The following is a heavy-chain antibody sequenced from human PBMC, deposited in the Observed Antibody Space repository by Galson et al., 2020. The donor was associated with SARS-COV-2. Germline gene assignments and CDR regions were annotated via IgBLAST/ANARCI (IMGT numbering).Heavy chain of an antibody. CDR3: AREITAAAGTNWFDP. D-gene: IGHD6-13*01. V-gene: IGHV1-8*01. CDR1: GYTFTSYD. CDR2: MNPNRGNT. J-gene: IGHJ5*02. Sequence: ASVKVSCKASGYTFTSYDINRVRQATGQGLEWMGWMNPNRGNTGYAQKFQGRVTMTRNTSISTAYMELSSLRSEDTAVYYCAREITAAAGTNWFDPWGQGTLVTVSS.